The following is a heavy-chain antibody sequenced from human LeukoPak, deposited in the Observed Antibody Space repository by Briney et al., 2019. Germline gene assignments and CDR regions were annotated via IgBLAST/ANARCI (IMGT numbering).Heavy chain of an antibody. J-gene: IGHJ5*02. CDR2: IYDSGTT. CDR1: GGSISSYY. D-gene: IGHD2-21*01. CDR3: ARDLVARSGWFDP. V-gene: IGHV4-59*12. Sequence: SETLSLTCTVSGGSISSYYWSWIRQPPGKGLEWIGYIYDSGTTNYNPSLKSRVSISVDTSKNHFSLKLNSVTAADTAVYYCARDLVARSGWFDPWGQGTLVTVSS.